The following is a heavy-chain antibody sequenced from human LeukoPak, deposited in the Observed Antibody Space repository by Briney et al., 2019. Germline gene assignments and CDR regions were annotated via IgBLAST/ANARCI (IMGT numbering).Heavy chain of an antibody. D-gene: IGHD4-17*01. J-gene: IGHJ4*02. CDR3: ARDHNGDYVRTYFDY. CDR1: GFSFTSSA. Sequence: GASVKVSCKASGFSFTSSAMQWVRQARGQRLEWIGWIVVGSGNTNYAQKFQERVTITRDMSTSTAYMELSSLRSEDTAVYYCARDHNGDYVRTYFDYWGQGTLVTVSS. CDR2: IVVGSGNT. V-gene: IGHV1-58*02.